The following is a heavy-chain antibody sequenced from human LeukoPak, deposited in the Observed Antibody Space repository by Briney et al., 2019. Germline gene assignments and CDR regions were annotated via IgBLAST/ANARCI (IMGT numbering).Heavy chain of an antibody. CDR1: GYTFTSYD. CDR3: ARSSAAAAPFDY. Sequence: APVKVSCKASGYTFTSYDINWVRQATGQGLEWMGWMNPNSGNTGYAQKFQGRVTITRNTSISTAYMELSSLRSEDTAVYYCARSSAAAAPFDYWGQGTLVTVSS. CDR2: MNPNSGNT. D-gene: IGHD2-2*01. V-gene: IGHV1-8*03. J-gene: IGHJ4*02.